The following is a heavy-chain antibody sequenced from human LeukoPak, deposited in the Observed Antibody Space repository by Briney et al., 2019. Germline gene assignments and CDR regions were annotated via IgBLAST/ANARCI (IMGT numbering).Heavy chain of an antibody. Sequence: GRSLRLSCAASGFTFSSYGMHWVRQAPGKGLEWVAVISYDGSNKYYADSVKGRFTISRDNSKNTLYLQMNSLRAEDTAVYYCAKLSPYWGQGTLVTVS. CDR3: AKLSPY. D-gene: IGHD3-16*01. CDR2: ISYDGSNK. J-gene: IGHJ4*02. V-gene: IGHV3-30*18. CDR1: GFTFSSYG.